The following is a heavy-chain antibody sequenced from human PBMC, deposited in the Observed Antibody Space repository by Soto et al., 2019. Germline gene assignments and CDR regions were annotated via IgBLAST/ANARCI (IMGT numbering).Heavy chain of an antibody. J-gene: IGHJ4*02. CDR2: ISWNSGII. Sequence: EVLLVESGGGLVQPGRSLRLSCAASGFTFDDHAMHWVQQAPGKGLEWVSIISWNSGIIDYADSVKGRFTISRDNAKNSLYLQMNSLRPEDTALYYCARDISIAAGGIDFWGQGTLVTVSS. CDR1: GFTFDDHA. CDR3: ARDISIAAGGIDF. D-gene: IGHD6-13*01. V-gene: IGHV3-9*01.